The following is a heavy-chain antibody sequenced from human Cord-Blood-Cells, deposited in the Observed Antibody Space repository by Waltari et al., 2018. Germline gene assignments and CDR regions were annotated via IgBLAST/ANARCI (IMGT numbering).Heavy chain of an antibody. CDR2: IYHSGST. D-gene: IGHD3-3*01. V-gene: IGHV4-38-2*01. J-gene: IGHJ4*02. CDR3: ARGDLVRN. CDR1: GYSISSGYY. Sequence: QVQLQESGPGLVKPSETLSLPCAVSGYSISSGYYWGWIRQPPGKGLEWIGSIYHSGSTYYNPSLKSRVTISVDTSKNQFSLKLSSVTAADTAVYYCARGDLVRNWGQGTLVTVSS.